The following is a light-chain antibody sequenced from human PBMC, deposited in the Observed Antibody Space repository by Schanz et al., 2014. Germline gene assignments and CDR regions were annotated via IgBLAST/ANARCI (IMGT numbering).Light chain of an antibody. CDR1: SSNIGASSD. V-gene: IGLV1-40*01. J-gene: IGLJ2*01. Sequence: QSVLTQPPSVSGAPGQTVTISCSGSSSNIGASSDVHWYQQVPGTAPKLLLYGNTNRPSGVPDRFSGSKSGTSAFLAITGLQAEDEADYYCQSYDSSLSAYVVFGGGTKLTVL. CDR3: QSYDSSLSAYVV. CDR2: GNT.